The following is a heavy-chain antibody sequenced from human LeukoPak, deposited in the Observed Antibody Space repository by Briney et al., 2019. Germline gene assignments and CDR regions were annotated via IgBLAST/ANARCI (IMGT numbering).Heavy chain of an antibody. CDR3: ARKGGYCSSTSCLYYFDY. D-gene: IGHD2-2*01. CDR1: GYSFTSYW. CDR2: IYPGDSDT. Sequence: GESLKISCKGSGYSFTSYWIGWVRQMPGKGLEWMGIIYPGDSDTRYSPSFQGQVTISADKSISTAYLQWSSLKASDTAMYYCARKGGYCSSTSCLYYFDYWGQGTLVTVSS. V-gene: IGHV5-51*01. J-gene: IGHJ4*02.